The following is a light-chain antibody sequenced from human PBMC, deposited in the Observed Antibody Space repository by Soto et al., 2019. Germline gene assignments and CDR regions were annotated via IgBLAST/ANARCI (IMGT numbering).Light chain of an antibody. CDR1: QSISSW. CDR3: QQYNDNWT. CDR2: KAS. Sequence: DIQMPQSPSTLSASVGDRVTITCRASQSISSWLAWYQQKPGTAPKLLIYKASTLQSGVPSRFSGSGSGTEFTLTISSLQPDDSATYYCQQYNDNWTFGQGNKVEIK. V-gene: IGKV1-5*03. J-gene: IGKJ1*01.